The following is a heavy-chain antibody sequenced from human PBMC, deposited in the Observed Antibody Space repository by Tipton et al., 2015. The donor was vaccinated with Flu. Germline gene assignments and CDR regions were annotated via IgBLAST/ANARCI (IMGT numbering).Heavy chain of an antibody. V-gene: IGHV3-53*01. CDR3: ARVTGASTAYGLDV. CDR1: RFTVSSNY. D-gene: IGHD3-10*01. J-gene: IGHJ6*02. CDR2: TYSGDRT. Sequence: RLVQSGGGLIQPGGSLRLSCAASRFTVSSNYMSWVRQAPGKGLEWVSVTYSGDRTYSADSVKGRFTISRDNSKNTIYLQMNSLRVEDTAVYYCARVTGASTAYGLDVWGQGTTVTVSS.